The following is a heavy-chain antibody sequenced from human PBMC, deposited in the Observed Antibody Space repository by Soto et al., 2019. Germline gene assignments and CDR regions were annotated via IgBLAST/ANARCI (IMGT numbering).Heavy chain of an antibody. J-gene: IGHJ6*03. D-gene: IGHD2-2*01. CDR1: GGSFSGYY. CDR2: INHSGST. Sequence: PSETLSLTCAVYGGSFSGYYWSWIRQPPGKGLGWIGEINHSGSTNYNPSLKSRVTISVDTSKNQFSLKLSSVTAADTAVYYCARERYCSSTSCYRAHHYYYYMDVWGKATTVTVSS. V-gene: IGHV4-34*01. CDR3: ARERYCSSTSCYRAHHYYYYMDV.